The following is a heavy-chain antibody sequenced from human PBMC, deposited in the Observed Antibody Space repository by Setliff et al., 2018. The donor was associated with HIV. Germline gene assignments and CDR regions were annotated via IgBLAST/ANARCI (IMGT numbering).Heavy chain of an antibody. CDR3: AKGPGYSSSWYYFNY. Sequence: LRLSCAASGFTFSNYAMSWVRQAPGEGLEWVSAILSTGERTFYADSVKGRFTISRDNSKNSLYLQMNSLRAEDTAVYYCAKGPGYSSSWYYFNYWGQGTLVTVSS. CDR1: GFTFSNYA. CDR2: ILSTGERT. V-gene: IGHV3-23*01. D-gene: IGHD6-13*01. J-gene: IGHJ4*02.